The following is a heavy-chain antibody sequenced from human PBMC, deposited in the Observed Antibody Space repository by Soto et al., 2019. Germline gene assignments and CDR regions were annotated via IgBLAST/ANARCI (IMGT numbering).Heavy chain of an antibody. D-gene: IGHD4-17*01. CDR1: GVSISGYY. J-gene: IGHJ4*02. V-gene: IGHV4-59*01. CDR3: ARGYGDYVLDY. CDR2: IYYSGST. Sequence: QVQLQESGPGLVKPSATLSLTCTVSGVSISGYYWSWIRQPPGKGLEWIGYIYYSGSTNYNPSLKSRVTISVDTSKNQFSLKLSSVTAADTAVYYCARGYGDYVLDYWGQGTLVTVSS.